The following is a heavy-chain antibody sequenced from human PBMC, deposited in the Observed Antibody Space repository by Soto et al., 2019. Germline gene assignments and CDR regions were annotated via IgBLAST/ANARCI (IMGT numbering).Heavy chain of an antibody. D-gene: IGHD3-22*01. CDR2: IYYSGSPDYNPYSGST. CDR3: APQHYSDSSVHC. J-gene: IGHJ4*02. V-gene: IGHV4-39*01. CDR1: GGSISSSSYF. Sequence: QLQLQESGPRLVKPSETLSLTCTVSGGSISSSSYFWGWVRQPPGKALEWIGTIYYSGSPDYNPYSGSTYYNPSLESRVTISVDTSKNQFSLNLGSVTAADTAVYYCAPQHYSDSSVHCWGQGTLVTVSS.